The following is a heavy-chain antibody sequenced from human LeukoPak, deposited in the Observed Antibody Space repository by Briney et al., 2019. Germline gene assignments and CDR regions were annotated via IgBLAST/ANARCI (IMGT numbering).Heavy chain of an antibody. D-gene: IGHD6-6*01. CDR1: GFTFSSYS. Sequence: PGGSLRLSCAASGFTFSSYSMNWVRQAPGKGLEWVSYISSSSSTIYYADSVKGRFTISRDNAKNSLYLQMNSLRAEDTAVYYCARTDSMALDAFDIWGQGTMVTVSS. J-gene: IGHJ3*02. CDR2: ISSSSSTI. V-gene: IGHV3-48*01. CDR3: ARTDSMALDAFDI.